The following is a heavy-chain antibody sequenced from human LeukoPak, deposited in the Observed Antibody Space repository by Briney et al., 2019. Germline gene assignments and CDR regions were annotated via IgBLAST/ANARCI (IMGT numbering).Heavy chain of an antibody. J-gene: IGHJ4*02. CDR2: INYSGSS. CDR1: GGSISSSSYY. CDR3: ASSPLSKPTNPPIDY. D-gene: IGHD3-3*02. Sequence: SETLSLTCIVSGGSISSSSYYWGWVRQPPGKGLEWIASINYSGSSFYNPSLKSRVTISVDTSKNQFSLRLSSVTAEDTAVYYCASSPLSKPTNPPIDYWGQGTLVTVSS. V-gene: IGHV4-39*01.